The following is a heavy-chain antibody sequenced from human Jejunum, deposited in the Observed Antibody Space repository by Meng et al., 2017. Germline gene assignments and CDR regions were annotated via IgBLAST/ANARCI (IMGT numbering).Heavy chain of an antibody. J-gene: IGHJ4*02. CDR1: GGSLSSGGYY. V-gene: IGHV4-31*02. CDR3: VARDGYNSPALDY. Sequence: VELQESGPGLVKPSQPLSLTCTVSGGSLSSGGYYWNWIRQHAGRGLEWIGYIYYTGRTDYNPSLRSRVTISRDTSKNQFSLKVTSVTAADTAMYYCVARDGYNSPALDYWGQGNLVTVSS. D-gene: IGHD5-24*01. CDR2: IYYTGRT.